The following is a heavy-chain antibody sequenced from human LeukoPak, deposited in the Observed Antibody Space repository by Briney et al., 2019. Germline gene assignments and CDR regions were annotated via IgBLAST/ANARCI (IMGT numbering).Heavy chain of an antibody. D-gene: IGHD5-12*01. CDR3: AGSGYDPNWFDP. CDR2: ISSSSSYT. V-gene: IGHV3-11*03. CDR1: GFTFSDYY. Sequence: KPGGPLRLSCAASGFTFSDYYMSWIRQAPGEGLEWVSYISSSSSYTNYADSVKGRFTISRDNAKNSLYLQMNSLRAEDTAVYYCAGSGYDPNWFDPWGQGTLVTVSS. J-gene: IGHJ5*02.